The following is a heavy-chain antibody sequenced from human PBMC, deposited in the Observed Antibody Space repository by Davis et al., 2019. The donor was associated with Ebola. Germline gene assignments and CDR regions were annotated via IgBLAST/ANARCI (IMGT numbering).Heavy chain of an antibody. CDR1: GFTFSSYA. J-gene: IGHJ6*04. V-gene: IGHV3-23*01. Sequence: GESLKISCAASGFTFSSYAMSWVRQAPGKGLEWVSAIRGSGGSTYYADSVKGRFTISRDNAKNSLYLQMNSLRAEDTALYYCAKEYHYYYGMDVWGKGTTVTVSS. CDR2: IRGSGGST. CDR3: AKEYHYYYGMDV.